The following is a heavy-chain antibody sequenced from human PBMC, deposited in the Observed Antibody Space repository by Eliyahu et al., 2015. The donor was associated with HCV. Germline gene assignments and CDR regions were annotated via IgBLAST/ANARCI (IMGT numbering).Heavy chain of an antibody. CDR3: ARDGVLLWFGELLGVFDY. Sequence: QVQLVQSGAEVKKPGSSVKVSCKASGGTFSSYAISWVRQAPGQGLEWMGRIIPILGIANYAQKFQGRVTITADKSTSTAYMELSSLRSEDTAVYYCARDGVLLWFGELLGVFDYWGQGTLVTVSS. J-gene: IGHJ4*02. CDR2: IIPILGIA. D-gene: IGHD3-10*01. V-gene: IGHV1-69*04. CDR1: GGTFSSYA.